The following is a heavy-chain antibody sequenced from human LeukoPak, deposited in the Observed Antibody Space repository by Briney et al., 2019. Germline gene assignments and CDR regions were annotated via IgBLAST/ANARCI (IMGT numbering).Heavy chain of an antibody. CDR1: GYTFTGYY. CDR3: ARGQAKRELPSFDY. CDR2: INPNSGST. D-gene: IGHD1-26*01. J-gene: IGHJ4*02. V-gene: IGHV1-46*01. Sequence: ASVKVSCKASGYTFTGYYMHWVRQAPGQGLEWMGWINPNSGSTSYAQKFQGRVTMTRDMSTSTVYMELSSLRSEDTAVYYCARGQAKRELPSFDYWGQGTLVTVSS.